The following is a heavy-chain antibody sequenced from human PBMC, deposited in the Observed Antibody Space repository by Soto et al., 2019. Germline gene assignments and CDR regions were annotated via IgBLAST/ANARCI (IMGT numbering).Heavy chain of an antibody. CDR1: GFSLNTSGVG. J-gene: IGHJ4*02. V-gene: IGHV2-5*02. CDR2: IYWDDDK. Sequence: QITLKESGPTLVKPTQTLTLTCTFSGFSLNTSGVGVGWIRQPPGKALEWLALIYWDDDKRYSPSLKSRLTITKDTSKNQVVLTMTSMDPVYTATYYCAHRPSYCSGGSCYSGFDYWGQGTLVTVSS. D-gene: IGHD2-15*01. CDR3: AHRPSYCSGGSCYSGFDY.